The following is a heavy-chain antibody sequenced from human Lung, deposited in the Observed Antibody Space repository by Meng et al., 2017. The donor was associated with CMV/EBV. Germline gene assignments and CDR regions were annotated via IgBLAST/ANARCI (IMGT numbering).Heavy chain of an antibody. D-gene: IGHD3-22*01. Sequence: SLKISXTASGFRFDDYAMHWVRQPPGKGLEGVSGISWQSDNKGYADSVKGRFTISRDYARNSLSLQMNSLRTEDTAFYFCAKDDDYHDSSGYYANWGQGTLVTVSS. CDR2: ISWQSDNK. CDR3: AKDDDYHDSSGYYAN. CDR1: GFRFDDYA. V-gene: IGHV3-9*01. J-gene: IGHJ4*02.